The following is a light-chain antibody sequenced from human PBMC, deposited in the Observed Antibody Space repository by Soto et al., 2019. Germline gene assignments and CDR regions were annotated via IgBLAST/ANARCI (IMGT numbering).Light chain of an antibody. V-gene: IGLV2-14*01. J-gene: IGLJ3*02. CDR1: SSDVGAYNY. Sequence: ALTQPASVSGSPGQSITISCTGSSSDVGAYNYVSWYQQHPGKAPKVMIYEVSNRPSGVSNRFSGSKSGNTASLTISGLQAEDEADYYCSSYTSRSTWLFGGGTKLTVL. CDR3: SSYTSRSTWL. CDR2: EVS.